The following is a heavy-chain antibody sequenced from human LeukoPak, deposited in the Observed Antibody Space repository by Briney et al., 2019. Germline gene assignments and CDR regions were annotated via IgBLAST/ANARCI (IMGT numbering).Heavy chain of an antibody. D-gene: IGHD6-13*01. J-gene: IGHJ3*02. V-gene: IGHV3-7*01. Sequence: GGSLRLSCAASGFTFSSYWMSWVRQAPGKGLEWVANIKQDGSEKYYVDSVKGRSTISRDNAKNSLYLQMNSLRAEDTAVYYCAKRRYAGTGSAEDAFDIWGQGTMVTVSS. CDR2: IKQDGSEK. CDR1: GFTFSSYW. CDR3: AKRRYAGTGSAEDAFDI.